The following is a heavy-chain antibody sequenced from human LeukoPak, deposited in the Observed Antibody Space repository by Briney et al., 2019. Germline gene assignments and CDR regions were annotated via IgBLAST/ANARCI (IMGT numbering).Heavy chain of an antibody. CDR3: ARESYYYYVGV. Sequence: GGSLRLSWAASGFTFSSYGMHLVRQAPGKGLGWVAVIWYDGSNKYYADSVKGRFTISRDNSKNTLYLQMNSLRAEDTAVYCCARESYYYYVGVWGKGTTVTVSS. J-gene: IGHJ6*03. CDR2: IWYDGSNK. V-gene: IGHV3-33*01. CDR1: GFTFSSYG.